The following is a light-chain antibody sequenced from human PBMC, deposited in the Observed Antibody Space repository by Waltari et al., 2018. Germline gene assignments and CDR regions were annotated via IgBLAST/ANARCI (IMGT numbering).Light chain of an antibody. CDR2: DVS. J-gene: IGLJ3*02. CDR1: SSDVGGYNF. Sequence: QSALTQPASVSGSPGQSITIPCTGTSSDVGGYNFVSWYQQHPDKAPKLIIYDVSSRPSGVSDRFSGSKSGNTASLTISGLQAEDEADYYCNSYTSATTWVFGGGTKLTVL. CDR3: NSYTSATTWV. V-gene: IGLV2-14*03.